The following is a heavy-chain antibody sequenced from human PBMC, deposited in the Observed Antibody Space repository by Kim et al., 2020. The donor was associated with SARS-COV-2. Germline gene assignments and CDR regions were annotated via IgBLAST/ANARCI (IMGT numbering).Heavy chain of an antibody. CDR3: ARSGGILYWWATDYYYYYGMDV. CDR1: GGSISSYY. Sequence: SETLSLTCTVSGGSISSYYWSWIRQPPGKGLEWIGYIYYSGSTNYNPSLKSRVTISVDTSKNQFSLKLSSVTAADTAVYYCARSGGILYWWATDYYYYYGMDVWGQGTTVTVSS. CDR2: IYYSGST. D-gene: IGHD2-8*02. V-gene: IGHV4-59*13. J-gene: IGHJ6*02.